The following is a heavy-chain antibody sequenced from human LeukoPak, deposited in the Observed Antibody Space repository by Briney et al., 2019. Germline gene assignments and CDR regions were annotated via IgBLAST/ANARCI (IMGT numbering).Heavy chain of an antibody. V-gene: IGHV1-2*02. D-gene: IGHD3-9*01. CDR1: GYTFTGYY. CDR2: IYPNSGGT. Sequence: GASVKVSCKASGYTFTGYYMHWVRQAPGQGLEWMGWIYPNSGGTNYAQKFQGRVTMTRDTSISTAYMELSRLRSDDTAVYYCARGGGILDWIQNWFDPWGQGTLVTVSS. J-gene: IGHJ5*02. CDR3: ARGGGILDWIQNWFDP.